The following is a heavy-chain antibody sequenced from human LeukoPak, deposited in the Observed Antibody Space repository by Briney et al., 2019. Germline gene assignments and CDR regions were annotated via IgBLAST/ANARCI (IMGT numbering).Heavy chain of an antibody. J-gene: IGHJ1*01. CDR1: GFTFSSYG. CDR3: ATRIAAAGAEYFQH. V-gene: IGHV3-30*02. CDR2: IRYDGSNK. Sequence: SGGSLRLSCAAPGFTFSSYGMHWVRQAPGKGLEWVAFIRYDGSNKYYADSVKGRFTISRDNSKNTLYLQMNSLRAEDTAVYYCATRIAAAGAEYFQHWGQGTLVTVSS. D-gene: IGHD6-13*01.